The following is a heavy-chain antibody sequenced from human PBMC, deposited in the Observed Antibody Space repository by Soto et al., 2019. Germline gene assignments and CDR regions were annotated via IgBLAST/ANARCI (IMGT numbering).Heavy chain of an antibody. Sequence: SETLSLTCTVSGGSISSYNWSWIRQPPGKGLEWIGYIYYSGSTNYNPSLKSRVTISVDTSKNQFSLKLSSVTAADTAVYYCASLPYYYDSSGLYWGQGTLVTVSS. CDR2: IYYSGST. CDR1: GGSISSYN. V-gene: IGHV4-59*01. CDR3: ASLPYYYDSSGLY. D-gene: IGHD3-22*01. J-gene: IGHJ4*02.